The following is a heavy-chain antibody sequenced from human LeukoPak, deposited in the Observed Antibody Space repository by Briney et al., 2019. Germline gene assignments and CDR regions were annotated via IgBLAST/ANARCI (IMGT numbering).Heavy chain of an antibody. CDR2: INVGNGNT. CDR3: ATGPSDYYDSSGYYPDY. J-gene: IGHJ4*02. V-gene: IGHV1-3*01. D-gene: IGHD3-22*01. Sequence: GASVKVSCKASGYTFTDYAMHWVRQAPGQRLEWMGWINVGNGNTKYSQKFQGRVTITRDTSASTAYMELSSLRSEDTAVYYCATGPSDYYDSSGYYPDYWGQGTLVTVSS. CDR1: GYTFTDYA.